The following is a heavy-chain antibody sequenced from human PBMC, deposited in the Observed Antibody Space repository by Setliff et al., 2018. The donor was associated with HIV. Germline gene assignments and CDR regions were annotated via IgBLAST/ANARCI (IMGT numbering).Heavy chain of an antibody. CDR2: INPENGDT. V-gene: IGHV1-46*01. J-gene: IGHJ6*03. D-gene: IGHD3-10*01. CDR3: ARAVSTLIRGVTLNHFYYIEV. CDR1: GYIFRNHY. Sequence: ASVKVSCKASGYIFRNHYIHWVRQAPGKGLEWMAMINPENGDTINAQKFQGRITLASDTSTSTVYMELSSLTHEDTAIYFCARAVSTLIRGVTLNHFYYIEVWGTGTTVTVSS.